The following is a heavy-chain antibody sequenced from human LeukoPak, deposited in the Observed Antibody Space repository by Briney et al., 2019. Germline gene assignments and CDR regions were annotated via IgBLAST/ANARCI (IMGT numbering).Heavy chain of an antibody. CDR2: IYTSGST. D-gene: IGHD3-10*01. Sequence: KASETLSLTCTVSGGSISSGSYYWSWIRQPAGKGLEWIGRIYTSGSTNYNPSLKSRVTISVDTSKNQFSLKLSSVTAADTAVYYCARGIGGWFGELFSYYGVDVWGQGTTVTVSS. J-gene: IGHJ6*02. CDR3: ARGIGGWFGELFSYYGVDV. CDR1: GGSISSGSYY. V-gene: IGHV4-61*02.